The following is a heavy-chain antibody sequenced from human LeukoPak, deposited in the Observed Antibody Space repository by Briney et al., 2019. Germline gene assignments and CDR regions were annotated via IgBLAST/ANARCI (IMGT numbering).Heavy chain of an antibody. CDR2: IYYSGST. D-gene: IGHD2-15*01. J-gene: IGHJ4*02. CDR1: GGSISSSSYY. V-gene: IGHV4-39*01. CDR3: ARQGGKGGSDY. Sequence: SETLSLTCTVSGGSISSSSYYWGWIRQPPGKGLEWIGSIYYSGSTYYNPSLKSRVTISVDTSKNQFSLKLSSVTAADTAVYYCARQGGKGGSDYWGQGTLATVSS.